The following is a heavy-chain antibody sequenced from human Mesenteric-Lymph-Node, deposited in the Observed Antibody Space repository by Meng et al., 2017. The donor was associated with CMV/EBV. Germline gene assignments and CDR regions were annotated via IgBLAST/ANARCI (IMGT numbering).Heavy chain of an antibody. J-gene: IGHJ6*04. Sequence: GSLRLSCTVSGGSINSHYWTWIRQSPGKGLEWVGDIYYSGTTKYNPSLKSRVTILIDTSKNQFSQKLNSVTAADTAVYYCARGPVWRLNSIWGYYGMDVWGKGTTVTVSS. CDR3: ARGPVWRLNSIWGYYGMDV. CDR2: IYYSGTT. V-gene: IGHV4-59*11. CDR1: GGSINSHY. D-gene: IGHD6-13*01.